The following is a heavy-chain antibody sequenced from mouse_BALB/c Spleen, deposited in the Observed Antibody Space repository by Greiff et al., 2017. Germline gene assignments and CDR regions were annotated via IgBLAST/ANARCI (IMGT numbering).Heavy chain of an antibody. CDR2: INPYNDGT. D-gene: IGHD2-4*01. CDR1: GYTFTSYV. J-gene: IGHJ4*01. CDR3: ARSRGYDYDGYYYAMDY. V-gene: IGHV1-14*01. Sequence: EVQLQQSGPELVKPGASVKMSCKASGYTFTSYVMHWVKQKPGQGLEWIGYINPYNDGTKYNEKFKGKATLTSDKSSSTAYMELSSLTSEDSAVYYCARSRGYDYDGYYYAMDYWGQGTSVTVSS.